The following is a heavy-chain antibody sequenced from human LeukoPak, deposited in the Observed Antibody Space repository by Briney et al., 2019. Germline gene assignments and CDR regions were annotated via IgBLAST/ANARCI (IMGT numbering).Heavy chain of an antibody. J-gene: IGHJ4*02. CDR2: IYYTGST. Sequence: SETLSLTCTVSGGSISSYYWSWIRQPPGKGLEWIGFIYYTGSTNYNPSLKSRVTISVDTSKNQFSLKLSSVTAADTAVYYCERRTPYNSGWYLDYWGQGTLVTVSS. V-gene: IGHV4-59*08. CDR1: GGSISSYY. D-gene: IGHD6-19*01. CDR3: ERRTPYNSGWYLDY.